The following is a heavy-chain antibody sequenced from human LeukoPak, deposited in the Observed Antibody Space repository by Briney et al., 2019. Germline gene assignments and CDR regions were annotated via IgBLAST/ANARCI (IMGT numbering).Heavy chain of an antibody. J-gene: IGHJ4*02. Sequence: PSETLSLTCAVYGGSFSGYYWSWIRQPPGKGLEWIGEINHSGSTNYNPALKSRVTISVDTSKNQFSLKVSSVTATDTAVYYCASHEVQAKSAFDYWGQGILVTVSS. CDR3: ASHEVQAKSAFDY. CDR2: INHSGST. V-gene: IGHV4-34*01. CDR1: GGSFSGYY.